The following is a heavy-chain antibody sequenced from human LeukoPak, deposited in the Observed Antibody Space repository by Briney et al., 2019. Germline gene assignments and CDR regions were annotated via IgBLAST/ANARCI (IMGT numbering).Heavy chain of an antibody. CDR3: AKDQRRYCSGGSCYLLDY. CDR1: GFTFSSYG. CDR2: ISYDGSNK. J-gene: IGHJ4*02. Sequence: SLRLSCAASGFTFSSYGMHWVRQAPGKGLEWVAVISYDGSNKYYADSVKGRFTISRDNSKNTLYLQMNSLRAEDTAVYYCAKDQRRYCSGGSCYLLDYWGQGTLVTVSS. V-gene: IGHV3-30*18. D-gene: IGHD2-15*01.